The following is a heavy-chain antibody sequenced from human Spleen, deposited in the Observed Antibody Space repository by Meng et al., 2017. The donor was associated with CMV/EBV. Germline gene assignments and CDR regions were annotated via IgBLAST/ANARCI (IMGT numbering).Heavy chain of an antibody. CDR3: ARFVREVYFDSSVRFDY. CDR2: IIYNDRT. V-gene: IGHV4-39*01. J-gene: IGHJ4*02. Sequence: MTSNSNYWGWIRQTPGKGREGFRSIIYNDRTYYRPSLKRRITISADTAKNQIPQKLSSMTAADTAVYYCARFVREVYFDSSVRFDYWGQGTLVTVSS. CDR1: MTSNSNY. D-gene: IGHD3-22*01.